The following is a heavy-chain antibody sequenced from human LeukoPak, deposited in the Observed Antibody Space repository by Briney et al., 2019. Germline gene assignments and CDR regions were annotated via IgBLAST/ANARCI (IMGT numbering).Heavy chain of an antibody. J-gene: IGHJ6*03. D-gene: IGHD2-2*02. CDR1: GGSFSGYY. CDR2: INHSGST. CDR3: ARGLGYCSSTSCYTPYYMDV. Sequence: SETLSLTCAVYGGSFSGYYWSWIRQPPGKGLEWMGEINHSGSTNYNPSLKSRVTISVDTSKNQFSLKLSSVTAADTAVYYCARGLGYCSSTSCYTPYYMDVWGKGTTVTVSS. V-gene: IGHV4-34*01.